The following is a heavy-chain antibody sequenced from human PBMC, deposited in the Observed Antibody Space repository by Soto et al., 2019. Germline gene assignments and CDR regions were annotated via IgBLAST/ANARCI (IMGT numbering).Heavy chain of an antibody. CDR3: ARGGVAVAGTGWYFDL. V-gene: IGHV3-13*01. Sequence: EVQLVESGGGLVQPGGSLRLSCADSGFTFSSYDMHWVRQATGKGLEWFSAIGTAGDTYYPGSVKGRFTISRENAKNSLYLQMNSLRAGDTAVYYCARGGVAVAGTGWYFDLWGRGTLVTVSS. CDR2: IGTAGDT. D-gene: IGHD6-19*01. CDR1: GFTFSSYD. J-gene: IGHJ2*01.